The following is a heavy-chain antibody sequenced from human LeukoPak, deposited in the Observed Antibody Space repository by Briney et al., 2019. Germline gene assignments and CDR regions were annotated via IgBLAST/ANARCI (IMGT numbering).Heavy chain of an antibody. V-gene: IGHV4-4*02. CDR1: GGSISSSNW. CDR2: IYHSGST. Sequence: NPSGTLSLTCAVSGGSISSSNWWSWVRQPPGKGLEWIGEIYHSGSTNYNPSLKSRVTISVDKSKIQFSLKLSSVTAADTAVYYCARSVRTLSLRGMDVWGQGTTVTVSS. CDR3: ARSVRTLSLRGMDV. J-gene: IGHJ6*02. D-gene: IGHD4-17*01.